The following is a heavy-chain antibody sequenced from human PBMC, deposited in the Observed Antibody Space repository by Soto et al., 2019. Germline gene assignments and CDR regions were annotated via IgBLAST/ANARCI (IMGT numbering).Heavy chain of an antibody. Sequence: GGSLRLSCSASGFIFRRYWMAWVRQAPGKGLEWVATIKLDGREKNYLDSVEGRFTISRDDVDNSMSLQMSRLRGEDTAVYFRVMELDVYVLFDYWGLGTPVTVSS. CDR1: GFIFRRYW. CDR3: VMELDVYVLFDY. V-gene: IGHV3-7*04. J-gene: IGHJ4*02. D-gene: IGHD2-2*03. CDR2: IKLDGREK.